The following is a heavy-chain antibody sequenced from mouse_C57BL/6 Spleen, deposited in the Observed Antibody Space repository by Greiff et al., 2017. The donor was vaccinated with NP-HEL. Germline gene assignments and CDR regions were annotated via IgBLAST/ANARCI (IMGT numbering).Heavy chain of an antibody. J-gene: IGHJ3*01. CDR2: IYPGDGDT. V-gene: IGHV1-80*01. CDR3: ASELGRKTWFAY. D-gene: IGHD4-1*01. Sequence: QVQLKESGAELVKPGASVKISCKASGYAFSSYWMNWVKQRPGKGLEWIGQIYPGDGDTNYNGKFKGKATLTADKSSSTAYMQLSSLTSEDSAVYFCASELGRKTWFAYWGQGTLVTVSA. CDR1: GYAFSSYW.